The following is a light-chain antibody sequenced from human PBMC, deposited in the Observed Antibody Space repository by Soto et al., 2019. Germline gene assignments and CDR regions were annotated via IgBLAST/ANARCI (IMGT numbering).Light chain of an antibody. CDR3: QQYGSSLLT. J-gene: IGKJ4*01. V-gene: IGKV3-20*01. CDR2: GAS. CDR1: QSVSSEK. Sequence: EIVLTQSPGTLSLSPGERASLSCRASQSVSSEKLAWYQQKPGQAPRLLIFGASGRATGITERFSGSGSGTDFSLTISRLEPEDSAVYYCQQYGSSLLTFGGGTKVEIK.